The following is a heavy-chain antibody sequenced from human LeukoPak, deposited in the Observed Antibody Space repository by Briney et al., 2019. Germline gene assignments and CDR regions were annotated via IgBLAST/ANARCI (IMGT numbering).Heavy chain of an antibody. CDR1: GFTFSSYS. J-gene: IGHJ4*02. CDR3: ARSPSDGIHFDS. V-gene: IGHV3-21*01. D-gene: IGHD5-18*01. CDR2: ISSSSSHI. Sequence: PGGSLRLSCAASGFTFSSYSLNWIRQPPGKGLEWVSSISSSSSHIYYADSVKGRFTISRDNAKSSLYLQMNSLRAEDTAVYYCARSPSDGIHFDSWGQGTLVTVSS.